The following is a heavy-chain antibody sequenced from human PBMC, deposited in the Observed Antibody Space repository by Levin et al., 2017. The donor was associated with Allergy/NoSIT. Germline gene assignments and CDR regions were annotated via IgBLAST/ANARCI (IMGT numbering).Heavy chain of an antibody. V-gene: IGHV4-59*01. CDR1: GGSISSYY. D-gene: IGHD3-9*01. CDR3: ARGPFDWLLSPVPFDY. J-gene: IGHJ4*02. CDR2: IYYSGST. Sequence: PSETLSLTCTVSGGSISSYYWSWIRQPPGKGLEWIGYIYYSGSTNYNPSLKSRVTISVDTSKNQFSLKLSSVTAADTAVYYCARGPFDWLLSPVPFDYWGQGTLVTVSS.